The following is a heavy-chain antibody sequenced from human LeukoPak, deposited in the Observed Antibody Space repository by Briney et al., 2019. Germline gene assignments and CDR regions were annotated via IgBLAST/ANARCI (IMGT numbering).Heavy chain of an antibody. CDR2: ISSNGGST. CDR3: AGDQGSGWYPFDY. Sequence: PGGSLRLSCAASGFTFSSYAMHWVRQAPGKGLEYVSAISSNGGSTYYANSVKGRFTISRDNSKNTLYLQMGSLRAEDMAVYYCAGDQGSGWYPFDYWGQGTLVTVSS. CDR1: GFTFSSYA. J-gene: IGHJ4*02. V-gene: IGHV3-64*01. D-gene: IGHD6-19*01.